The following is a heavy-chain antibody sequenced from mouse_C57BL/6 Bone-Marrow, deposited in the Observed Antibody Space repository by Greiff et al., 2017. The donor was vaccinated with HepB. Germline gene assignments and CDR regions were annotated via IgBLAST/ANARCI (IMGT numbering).Heavy chain of an antibody. D-gene: IGHD1-1*01. Sequence: EVQLQQSGAELVRPGASVKLSCTASGFNIKDDYMHWVKQRPEQGLEWIGWIDPENGDTEYASKFQGKATITADISSNTAYLQLSSLTSEDTAVYYCTTHYYGSSYAMDYWGQGTSVTVSS. V-gene: IGHV14-4*01. CDR3: TTHYYGSSYAMDY. CDR2: IDPENGDT. J-gene: IGHJ4*01. CDR1: GFNIKDDY.